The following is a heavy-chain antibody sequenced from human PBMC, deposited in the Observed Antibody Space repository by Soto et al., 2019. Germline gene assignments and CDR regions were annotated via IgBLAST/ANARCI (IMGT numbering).Heavy chain of an antibody. CDR2: IYPGDSDT. D-gene: IGHD4-17*01. V-gene: IGHV5-51*01. J-gene: IGHJ6*02. CDR3: ARQGTDYGDYGYYYYGMDV. CDR1: GYSFTSYW. Sequence: PGESLKISCKGSGYSFTSYWIGWVRQMPGKGLEWMGIIYPGDSDTRYSPSFQGQVTISADKSISTAYLQWSSLKASDTAMYYCARQGTDYGDYGYYYYGMDVWGQGTTVTVSS.